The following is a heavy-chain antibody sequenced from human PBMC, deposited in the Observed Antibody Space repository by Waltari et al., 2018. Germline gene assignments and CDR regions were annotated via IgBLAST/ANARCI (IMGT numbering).Heavy chain of an antibody. V-gene: IGHV3-30*18. CDR2: ISYDGINN. Sequence: QVQLVESGGGGVQPGRSLRLSGAASGFTFSSYGMHWVRQAPGKGLEWVAVISYDGINNYYADSVKGRFTISSDNSKNTLYLQMNRLRAEYTAVYYCAKARGAVAGEADAFDIWAQGTMVTVSS. CDR1: GFTFSSYG. D-gene: IGHD6-19*01. J-gene: IGHJ3*02. CDR3: AKARGAVAGEADAFDI.